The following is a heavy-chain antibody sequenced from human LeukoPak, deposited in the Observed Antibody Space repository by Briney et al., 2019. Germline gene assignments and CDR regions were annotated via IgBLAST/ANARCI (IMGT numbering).Heavy chain of an antibody. V-gene: IGHV1-46*01. D-gene: IGHD2-2*01. CDR2: INPSGGST. CDR3: ARDHCSSTSCYWFDY. CDR1: GYTFTSYY. J-gene: IGHJ4*02. Sequence: ASVKVSCKASGYTFTSYYMHWVRQAPGQGLEWMGIINPSGGSTSYAQKFQGRVTMTRDTSTSTVYMELSSLRSEGTAVYYCARDHCSSTSCYWFDYWGQGTLVTVSS.